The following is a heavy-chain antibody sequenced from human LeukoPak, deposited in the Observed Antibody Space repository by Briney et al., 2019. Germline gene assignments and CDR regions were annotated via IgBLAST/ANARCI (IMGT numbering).Heavy chain of an antibody. CDR3: ARDFWSGFFSLGY. CDR1: GFTFSTYE. CDR2: ISSSGGTI. Sequence: PGGSLRLSCAASGFTFSTYEMNWVRQAPGKGLEWVSYISSSGGTIHYSDSVKGRFTISRDNSKNTLYLQINSLRAEDTAVYYCARDFWSGFFSLGYWGQGTLVTVSS. V-gene: IGHV3-48*03. J-gene: IGHJ4*02. D-gene: IGHD3-3*01.